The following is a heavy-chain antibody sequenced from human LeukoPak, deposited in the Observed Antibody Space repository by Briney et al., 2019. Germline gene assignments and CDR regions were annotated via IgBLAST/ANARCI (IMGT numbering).Heavy chain of an antibody. V-gene: IGHV3-66*01. CDR1: GFTVSSNY. CDR2: IYSGGST. CDR3: ATNYYDSSGYYY. Sequence: PGGYLRLSCAASGFTVSSNYMSWVRQAPGKGLEWVSVIYSGGSTYHADSVKGRFTISRDNSKNTLYLQMNSLRAEDTAVYYCATNYYDSSGYYYWGQGTLVTVSS. J-gene: IGHJ4*02. D-gene: IGHD3-22*01.